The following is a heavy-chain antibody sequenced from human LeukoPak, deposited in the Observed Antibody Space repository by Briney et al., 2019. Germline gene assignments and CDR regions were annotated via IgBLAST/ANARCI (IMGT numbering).Heavy chain of an antibody. J-gene: IGHJ3*02. CDR3: AKDISGWYGSFAFDI. V-gene: IGHV3-23*01. D-gene: IGHD6-19*01. CDR1: GFTFSSYA. Sequence: GGSLRLSGAASGFTFSSYAMSWVRQAPGKGLEWVSAISGSGGSTYYADSVKGRFTIPRDNSKNTLYLQMNSLRAEDTAVYYCAKDISGWYGSFAFDIWGQGTMVTVSS. CDR2: ISGSGGST.